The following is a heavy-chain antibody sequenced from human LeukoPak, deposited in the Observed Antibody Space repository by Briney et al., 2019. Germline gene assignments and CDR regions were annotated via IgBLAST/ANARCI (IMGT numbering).Heavy chain of an antibody. J-gene: IGHJ5*02. V-gene: IGHV4-59*01. CDR2: IYYSGST. CDR3: ARERYYGSGSYFDP. Sequence: SETLSLTCAVYGGSFSGYYWSWIRQPPGKGLEWIGYIYYSGSTNYNPSLKSRVTISVDTSKNQFSLKLSSVTAADTAVYYCARERYYGSGSYFDPWGQGTLVTVSS. D-gene: IGHD3-10*01. CDR1: GGSFSGYY.